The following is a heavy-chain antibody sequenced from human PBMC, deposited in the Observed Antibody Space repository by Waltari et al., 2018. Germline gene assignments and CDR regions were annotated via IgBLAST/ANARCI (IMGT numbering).Heavy chain of an antibody. J-gene: IGHJ4*02. CDR1: GGSISSSVYY. V-gene: IGHV4-39*07. CDR2: NHYSGGT. Sequence: QLQLQESGPGLVKPSETLSLTCTVSGGSISSSVYYWGWIRQSPGQGLEWIGINHYSGGTHYNPSLRSRVTISVDTSKNHFSLELSSVTAADTAVYYCARESGRDYYLDYWGQGTLVTVSS. CDR3: ARESGRDYYLDY. D-gene: IGHD3-10*01.